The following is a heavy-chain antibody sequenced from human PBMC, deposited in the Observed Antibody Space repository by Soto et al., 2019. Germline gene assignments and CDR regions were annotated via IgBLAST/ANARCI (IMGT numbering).Heavy chain of an antibody. CDR3: ASSIVVVPNFDY. D-gene: IGHD2-2*01. Sequence: SEPLSLTCTVSVCAISSSYWRWFRQPPGKGLEWIGYIYYSGSTNYNPSLKSRVTISVDTSKNQFSLKLSSVTAADTAVYYCASSIVVVPNFDYWGQGTLVTVSS. CDR2: IYYSGST. V-gene: IGHV4-59*01. J-gene: IGHJ4*02. CDR1: VCAISSSY.